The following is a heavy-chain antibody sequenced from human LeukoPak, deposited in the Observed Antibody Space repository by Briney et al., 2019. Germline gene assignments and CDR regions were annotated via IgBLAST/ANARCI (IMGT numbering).Heavy chain of an antibody. CDR2: IYPGDSDT. V-gene: IGHV5-51*01. D-gene: IGHD3-3*01. J-gene: IGHJ4*02. CDR3: ARQAEHDFWSGYMGPPDC. Sequence: GESLKISCKGSGYSFTSYWIGWVRQMPGKGLEWMGIIYPGDSDTRYSPSFQGQVTISADKSISTAYLQWSSLKASDTAMYYCARQAEHDFWSGYMGPPDCWGQGTLVTVSS. CDR1: GYSFTSYW.